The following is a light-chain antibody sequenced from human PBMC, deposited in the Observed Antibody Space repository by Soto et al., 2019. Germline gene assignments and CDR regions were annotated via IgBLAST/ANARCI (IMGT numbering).Light chain of an antibody. J-gene: IGKJ1*01. Sequence: EIVLTRGPGILTLSPGERATLSCRASQSVSSNYVAWYQQKLGQAPRLLIYGASSRATGIPDRFSGSGSGTDFTLTISRLEPEDFAMYYCQQYGSSPRTFGQGTKVDIK. V-gene: IGKV3-20*01. CDR1: QSVSSNY. CDR3: QQYGSSPRT. CDR2: GAS.